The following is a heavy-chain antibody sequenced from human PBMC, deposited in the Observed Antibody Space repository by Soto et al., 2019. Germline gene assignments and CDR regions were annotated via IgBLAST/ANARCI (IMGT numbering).Heavy chain of an antibody. CDR1: GYPFSKYG. V-gene: IGHV1-18*04. CDR2: IKPDNGNT. J-gene: IGHJ5*02. Sequence: QLQLVQSGGEVKKPGASVRVSCEAYGYPFSKYGISWIRQAPGQGLEWMGWIKPDNGNTDYAQKFQGRVTMTTDTSSNTAYMALRSLRSDDTAVYYCATSYDSRFDPWGQGTLVSVSS. CDR3: ATSYDSRFDP. D-gene: IGHD5-12*01.